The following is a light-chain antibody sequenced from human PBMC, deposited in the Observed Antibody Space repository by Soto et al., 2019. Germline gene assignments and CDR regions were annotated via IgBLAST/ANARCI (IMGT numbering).Light chain of an antibody. J-gene: IGLJ2*01. V-gene: IGLV2-11*01. Sequence: QSALTQPRSVSGSPGQSVTISCTGASNNVGGYNYVSWYQHHPGKVPQLIIYEVSNRPSGVSHRFSGSKSGNTASLTISGLQTEDEADYYCSSFSSITREVFGGGTKLTVL. CDR2: EVS. CDR1: SNNVGGYNY. CDR3: SSFSSITREV.